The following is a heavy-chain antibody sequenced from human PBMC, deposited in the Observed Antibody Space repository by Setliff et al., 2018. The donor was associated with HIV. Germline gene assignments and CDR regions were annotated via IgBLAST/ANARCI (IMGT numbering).Heavy chain of an antibody. Sequence: SETLSLTCTVSGGSISNYYWSWIRQPAGKGLEWIGRINTSGNTNYNPSLKSRVTMSVDTSKNQFSLKLTSVTASDTAVYYCARAAAGNTGPFDLWGQGSPVTVSS. J-gene: IGHJ4*02. CDR1: GGSISNYY. CDR3: ARAAAGNTGPFDL. V-gene: IGHV4-4*07. CDR2: INTSGNT. D-gene: IGHD4-17*01.